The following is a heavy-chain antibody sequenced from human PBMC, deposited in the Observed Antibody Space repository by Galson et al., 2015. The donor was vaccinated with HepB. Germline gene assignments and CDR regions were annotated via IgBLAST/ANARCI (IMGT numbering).Heavy chain of an antibody. D-gene: IGHD6-19*01. J-gene: IGHJ5*02. CDR1: GFTFGDYA. V-gene: IGHV3-49*04. CDR3: TRGDEAVAGTGGWFDP. CDR2: IRSKAYGGTT. Sequence: SLRLSCAASGFTFGDYAMSWVRQAPGKGLEWVGFIRSKAYGGTTEYAASVKGRFTISRDDSKSIAYLQMNSLKTEDTAVYYCTRGDEAVAGTGGWFDPWGQGTLVTVSS.